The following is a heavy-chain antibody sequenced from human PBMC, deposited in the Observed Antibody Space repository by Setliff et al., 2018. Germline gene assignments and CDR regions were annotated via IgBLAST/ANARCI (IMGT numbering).Heavy chain of an antibody. V-gene: IGHV3-48*04. CDR3: TAPSRERYSSSLTEY. CDR2: IDISSTTI. J-gene: IGHJ4*02. Sequence: PGESLKISCAASGFTFSSYSMKWVRQAPGKGLEWISYIDISSTTIYYADSVKGRFTISRDNAKNSLYLQMNSLRAEDTAVYYCTAPSRERYSSSLTEYWGQGTLVTVSS. D-gene: IGHD2-2*01. CDR1: GFTFSSYS.